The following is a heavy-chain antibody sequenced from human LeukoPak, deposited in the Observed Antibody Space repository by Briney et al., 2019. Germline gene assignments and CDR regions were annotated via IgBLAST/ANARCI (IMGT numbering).Heavy chain of an antibody. CDR1: GGSFSGYY. Sequence: SETLSLTCAVYGGSFSGYYWSWIRQPPGKGLEWIGYIYYSGSTNYNPSLKSRVTISVDTSKNQFSLKLSSVTAADTAVYYCARLGDNYGYYYGMDVWGQGTTVTVSS. CDR2: IYYSGST. CDR3: ARLGDNYGYYYGMDV. V-gene: IGHV4-59*08. J-gene: IGHJ6*02. D-gene: IGHD3-16*01.